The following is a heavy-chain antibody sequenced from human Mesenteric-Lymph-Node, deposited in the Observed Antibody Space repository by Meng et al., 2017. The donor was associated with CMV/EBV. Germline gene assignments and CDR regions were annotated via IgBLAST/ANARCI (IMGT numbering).Heavy chain of an antibody. V-gene: IGHV3-21*01. Sequence: GGFLRLSCAASGFTFSSYSMNWVRQAPGKGLEWVSSISSSSSYIYYADSVKGRFTISRDNAKNSLYLQMNSLRAEDTAVYYCARDFYYDSSGYPRPYFDYWGQGTLVTVSS. CDR2: ISSSSSYI. CDR1: GFTFSSYS. D-gene: IGHD3-22*01. J-gene: IGHJ4*02. CDR3: ARDFYYDSSGYPRPYFDY.